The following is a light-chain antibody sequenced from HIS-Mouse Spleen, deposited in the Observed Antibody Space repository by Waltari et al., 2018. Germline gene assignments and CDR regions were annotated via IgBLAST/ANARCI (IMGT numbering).Light chain of an antibody. CDR3: QVWDSSSDHVV. J-gene: IGLJ2*01. CDR1: NIGSKS. V-gene: IGLV3-21*02. CDR2: ADS. Sequence: SYVLTQPPSVSVAPGQTARITCGGNNIGSKSVHWYQQKPGQAPVLVVYADSDRPSGIPERCSGSNSGNTATLTISRVEAGDEADYYCQVWDSSSDHVVFGGGTKLTVL.